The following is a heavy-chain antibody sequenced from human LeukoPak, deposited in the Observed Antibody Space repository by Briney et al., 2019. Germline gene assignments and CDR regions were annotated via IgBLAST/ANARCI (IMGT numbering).Heavy chain of an antibody. J-gene: IGHJ5*02. D-gene: IGHD6-13*01. CDR2: INPNSGGT. Sequence: ASVKVSCKAPGYTFTRYDINWVRQAPGQGLEWMGWINPNSGGTNYAQKFQGRVTMTRDTSISTAYMELSSLRSEDTAVYYCARKQAAAGILAKQRGGFDPWGQGTLVTVSS. V-gene: IGHV1-2*02. CDR3: ARKQAAAGILAKQRGGFDP. CDR1: GYTFTRYD.